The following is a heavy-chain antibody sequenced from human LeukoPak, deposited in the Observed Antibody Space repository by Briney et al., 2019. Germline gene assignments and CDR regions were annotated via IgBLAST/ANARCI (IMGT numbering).Heavy chain of an antibody. V-gene: IGHV3-23*01. D-gene: IGHD2-2*02. J-gene: IGHJ4*02. CDR2: ISGSGGST. CDR1: GFTFSSYA. CDR3: AKDRGQLLYHYYFDY. Sequence: GGPLRLSGAASGFTFSSYAMSWFAQAPGKGREGVSAISGSGGSTYYAGSVKGWFTISRDNSKNTLYLQMNSLRAEDTAVYYCAKDRGQLLYHYYFDYWGQGTLVTVSS.